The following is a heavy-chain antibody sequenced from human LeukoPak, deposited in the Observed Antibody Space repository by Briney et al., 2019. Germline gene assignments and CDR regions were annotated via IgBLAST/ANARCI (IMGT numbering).Heavy chain of an antibody. V-gene: IGHV1-2*02. CDR1: GYTFIGYY. D-gene: IGHD4-17*01. CDR3: ARGSPSAWDYADLAFDY. Sequence: GASVKVSCKASGYTFIGYYIHWVRQAPGQGLEWMGWINPNSGGTKYAQKFTGRVTMTRDTSINTAYMELSSLTSDDTAVYYCARGSPSAWDYADLAFDYWGQGTLVTVSS. CDR2: INPNSGGT. J-gene: IGHJ4*02.